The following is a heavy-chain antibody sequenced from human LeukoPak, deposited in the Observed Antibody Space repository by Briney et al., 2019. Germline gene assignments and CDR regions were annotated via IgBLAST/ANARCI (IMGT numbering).Heavy chain of an antibody. J-gene: IGHJ4*02. Sequence: GGSLRLSCAASGFTFGGYGMHWVRQAPGKGPEWVATIRYDGSKKWYAESVRGRFTISRDDSKNTLFLQMNNLRVEDTAVYYCAREDSSGWYTAYWGQGTLVTVSS. V-gene: IGHV3-33*01. D-gene: IGHD6-19*01. CDR3: AREDSSGWYTAY. CDR1: GFTFGGYG. CDR2: IRYDGSKK.